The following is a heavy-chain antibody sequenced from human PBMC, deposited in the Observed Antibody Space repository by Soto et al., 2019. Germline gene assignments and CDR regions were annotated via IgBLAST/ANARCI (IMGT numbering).Heavy chain of an antibody. J-gene: IGHJ4*02. V-gene: IGHV3-33*01. CDR3: ARDREGVGAIFDY. CDR2: IWYDGSNK. D-gene: IGHD1-26*01. Sequence: QVQVVESGGGVVQPGRSLRLSCAASGFIFSTYGMHWVRQAPGKGLEWVAVIWYDGSNKYYADSVKGRFTISRDNSKNTLYLQMNSLRAEDTAVYYCARDREGVGAIFDYWGQGTLVSVSS. CDR1: GFIFSTYG.